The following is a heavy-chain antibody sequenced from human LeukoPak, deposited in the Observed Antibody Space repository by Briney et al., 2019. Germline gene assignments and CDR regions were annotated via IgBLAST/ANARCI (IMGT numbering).Heavy chain of an antibody. CDR1: GFRFSSYW. Sequence: PGGSLRLSCAASGFRFSSYWMHWVRQAPGKGLVWVSRINTDGSSTNYADSVKGRFTISRDNAKNTLYLQMNSLRAEDTAVYYCARVLSGSWDWFDPWGQGTLVTVSS. J-gene: IGHJ5*02. V-gene: IGHV3-74*01. CDR2: INTDGSST. D-gene: IGHD3-22*01. CDR3: ARVLSGSWDWFDP.